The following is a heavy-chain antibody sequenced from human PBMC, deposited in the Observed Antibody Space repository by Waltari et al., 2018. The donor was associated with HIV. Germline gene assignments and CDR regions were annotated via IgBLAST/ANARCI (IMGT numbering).Heavy chain of an antibody. CDR1: GGSFSGYY. CDR3: ASTGLTGDLDY. Sequence: QVQLQQWRAGLLKPSETLSLTCAVYGGSFSGYYWSWIRQPPGKGLEWIGEINHSGSTNYNPSLKSRVTISVDTSKNQFSLKLSSVTAADTAVYYCASTGLTGDLDYWGQGTLVTVSS. J-gene: IGHJ4*02. D-gene: IGHD7-27*01. V-gene: IGHV4-34*01. CDR2: INHSGST.